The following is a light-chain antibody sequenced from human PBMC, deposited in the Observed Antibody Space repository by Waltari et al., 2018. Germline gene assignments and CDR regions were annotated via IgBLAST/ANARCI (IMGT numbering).Light chain of an antibody. V-gene: IGLV1-47*01. Sequence: QSVLPQPPSVSGTPGQRVTISCSWCSSNIGRNFVYWYQQPPGTAPKLLIYMDNQRPSGVPDRFSGSKSGPSASLAISGLRSEDEGNYYCAAWDDSLSGFVLFGGGTKVTVL. CDR2: MDN. CDR3: AAWDDSLSGFVL. CDR1: SSNIGRNF. J-gene: IGLJ2*01.